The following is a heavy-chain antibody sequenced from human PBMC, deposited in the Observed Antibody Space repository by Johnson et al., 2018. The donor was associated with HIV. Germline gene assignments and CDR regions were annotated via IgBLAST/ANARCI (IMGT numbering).Heavy chain of an antibody. CDR1: GFTFSSYA. D-gene: IGHD7-27*01. V-gene: IGHV3-30-3*01. CDR2: ISYDGSNK. J-gene: IGHJ3*02. Sequence: QEQLVESGGGVVQPWRSLRLSCAASGFTFSSYAMHWVRQTPGKGLEWVAVISYDGSNKYYADSVKGRFTISRDNSKNTLYLQMNSLRADDTAVYYCARDSRTGDGAFDIWGQGTMVTVSS. CDR3: ARDSRTGDGAFDI.